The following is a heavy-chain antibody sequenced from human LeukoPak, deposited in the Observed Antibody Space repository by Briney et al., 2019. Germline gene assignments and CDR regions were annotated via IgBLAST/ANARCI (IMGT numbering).Heavy chain of an antibody. D-gene: IGHD3-10*01. Sequence: PSETLSLTCTVSGGSISGYYWSWIRQPPGKGLKWIGYIYYSGSTNYNPSLKSRVTISLDTSKNQFSLKLSSVTAADTAVYYCARVLTYGSRTYYFDYWGRGTLVTVSS. V-gene: IGHV4-59*01. CDR2: IYYSGST. J-gene: IGHJ4*02. CDR1: GGSISGYY. CDR3: ARVLTYGSRTYYFDY.